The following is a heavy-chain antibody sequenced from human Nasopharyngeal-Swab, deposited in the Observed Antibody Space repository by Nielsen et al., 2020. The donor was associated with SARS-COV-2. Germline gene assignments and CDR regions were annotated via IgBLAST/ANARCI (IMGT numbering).Heavy chain of an antibody. D-gene: IGHD2-21*02. CDR2: FDPEDDET. CDR1: GYTLTELS. CDR3: ATGYAYCGGDCFIDY. J-gene: IGHJ4*02. V-gene: IGHV1-24*01. Sequence: ASVKVSCKVSGYTLTELSMHWVRQAPGKGLEWMGGFDPEDDETIYAQKFQGRVTMTEDTSTDTDYMELSSLRSEDTAVYYCATGYAYCGGDCFIDYWGQGTLVTVSS.